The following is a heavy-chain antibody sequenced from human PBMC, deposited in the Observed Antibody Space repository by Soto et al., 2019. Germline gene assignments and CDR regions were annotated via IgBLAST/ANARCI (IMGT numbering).Heavy chain of an antibody. J-gene: IGHJ4*02. CDR1: GDGFSNYG. V-gene: IGHV1-18*01. CDR3: ERVWYYDISGYYAFDY. CDR2: ISAYDGQT. Sequence: QVQLVQSGAEVNKPGASVRVSCKASGDGFSNYGFSWVRQAPGQGLEWMGWISAYDGQTNYTKKFQGRVTMTTDTASSTAYKELRSLRSDDTAVYYCERVWYYDISGYYAFDYWGLGTLVTVST. D-gene: IGHD3-22*01.